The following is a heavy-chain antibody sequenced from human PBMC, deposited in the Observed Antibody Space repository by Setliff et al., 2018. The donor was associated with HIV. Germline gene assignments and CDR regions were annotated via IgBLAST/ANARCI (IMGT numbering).Heavy chain of an antibody. J-gene: IGHJ4*02. CDR3: ARARYGGFDH. Sequence: GASVQVSCKASGYNFDSFAVIWVRQAPGQGLEWMGWISGYNGQTKDAQKFQGRLIMTTDTATSTSYMEMRSLRSDDTAIYYCARARYGGFDHWGQGSLVTVSS. D-gene: IGHD3-16*01. CDR1: GYNFDSFA. V-gene: IGHV1-18*01. CDR2: ISGYNGQT.